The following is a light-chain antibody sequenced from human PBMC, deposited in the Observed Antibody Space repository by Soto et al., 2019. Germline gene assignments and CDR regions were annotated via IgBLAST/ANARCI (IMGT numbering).Light chain of an antibody. Sequence: QSVLTQPPSVSGAPGQRVTISCTGRSSNIGAGYDVHWYQQLPGRAPTLLIYSNNNRPSGVPDRFSGSKSGTSASLAITGLQAEDEADYYCQSYDSSLSGYVVFGGWTKLTVL. CDR1: SSNIGAGYD. CDR2: SNN. V-gene: IGLV1-40*01. CDR3: QSYDSSLSGYVV. J-gene: IGLJ2*01.